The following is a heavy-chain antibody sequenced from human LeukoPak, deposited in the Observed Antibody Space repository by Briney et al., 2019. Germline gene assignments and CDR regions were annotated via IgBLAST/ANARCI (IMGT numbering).Heavy chain of an antibody. J-gene: IGHJ4*02. CDR1: GYTFTSYY. CDR2: INPSGGST. Sequence: ASVKASCKASGYTFTSYYLHWVRQAPGQGLEWMGIINPSGGSTSYAQKFQGRVTMTRDMSTSTVYMELSSLRSEDTAVYYCARDWAQDTDGVLPFDYWGQGTLVTVSS. CDR3: ARDWAQDTDGVLPFDY. V-gene: IGHV1-46*01. D-gene: IGHD2-8*01.